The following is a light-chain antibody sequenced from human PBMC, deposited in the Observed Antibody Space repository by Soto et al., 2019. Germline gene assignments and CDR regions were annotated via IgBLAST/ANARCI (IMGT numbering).Light chain of an antibody. CDR3: QQYNNWPPLT. CDR1: QSVSRN. CDR2: GSS. Sequence: EIVMTQSPATLSVSPGERATLSCRASQSVSRNLAWYQQKPGQAPRRHIYGSSTRATGIPARFSGSGSGTEFTLTISSLQSEDFAVYYCQQYNNWPPLTFGGGTKVEIK. V-gene: IGKV3-15*01. J-gene: IGKJ4*01.